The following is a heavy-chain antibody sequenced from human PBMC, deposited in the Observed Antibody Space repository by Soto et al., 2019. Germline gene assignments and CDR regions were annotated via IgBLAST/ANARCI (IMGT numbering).Heavy chain of an antibody. J-gene: IGHJ4*02. CDR1: GFTFSSYA. V-gene: IGHV3-23*01. Sequence: GGSLRLSCAASGFTFSSYAMSWVRQAPGKGLEWVSAISGGGGNTFYADSVKGRFTISRDNSKNTLYLQMNSLRGEDTAVYYCEKDPLRRNLVSEYVSGSASYWGQGTLVTVSS. CDR2: ISGGGGNT. D-gene: IGHD3-10*01. CDR3: EKDPLRRNLVSEYVSGSASY.